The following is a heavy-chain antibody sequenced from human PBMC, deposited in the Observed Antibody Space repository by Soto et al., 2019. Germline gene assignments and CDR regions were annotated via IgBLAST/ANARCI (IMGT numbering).Heavy chain of an antibody. D-gene: IGHD6-6*01. CDR1: VDSFNNLG. CDR3: ARQSSYSTSSFDS. Sequence: PXESLKISCEGCVDSFNNLGVGWVRQMPGKGLDWMGIIYPGDSDTRYSPSLKGQVTISADNSINNAYLQWRSLKASDSAMYYCARQSSYSTSSFDSWGQGTLVTVSS. V-gene: IGHV5-51*01. J-gene: IGHJ5*01. CDR2: IYPGDSDT.